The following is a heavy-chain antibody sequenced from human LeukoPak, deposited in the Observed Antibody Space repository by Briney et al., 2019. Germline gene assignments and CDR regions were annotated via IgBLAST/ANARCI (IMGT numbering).Heavy chain of an antibody. Sequence: ATVKVSCKASGYTFTGYYMHWVRQAPGQGLEWMGRINPNSGGTNYAQKFQGRVTMTRDTSISTAYMELSSLRSDDTAVYYCARGPPNWGYDYWGPGTLVTVSS. CDR3: ARGPPNWGYDY. D-gene: IGHD7-27*01. V-gene: IGHV1-2*06. J-gene: IGHJ4*02. CDR2: INPNSGGT. CDR1: GYTFTGYY.